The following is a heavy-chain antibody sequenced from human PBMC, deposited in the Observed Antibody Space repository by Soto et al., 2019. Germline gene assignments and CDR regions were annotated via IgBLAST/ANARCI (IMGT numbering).Heavy chain of an antibody. Sequence: GGSLRLSCAASGFTFSNAWMNWVRQAPGKGLEWVGRIKSKTDGGATEYAVPVKGRFTISRDDSKNTLYLQMNSLKIEDTAVYYCTYYHGSGTMYWGQGTLVTVSS. CDR3: TYYHGSGTMY. J-gene: IGHJ4*02. D-gene: IGHD3-10*01. V-gene: IGHV3-15*01. CDR2: IKSKTDGGAT. CDR1: GFTFSNAW.